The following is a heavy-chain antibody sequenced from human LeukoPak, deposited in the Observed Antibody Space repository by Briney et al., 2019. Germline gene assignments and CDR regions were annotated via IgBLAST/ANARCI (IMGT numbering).Heavy chain of an antibody. CDR2: ISYSGSP. Sequence: PSETLSLTCTGSGASXSSYXXSXIRXPPGKXXEXIGYISYSGSPNYNPSLKSRVTISADTSKNQFSLNLSSVTAADTAVYYCARVGHIVAAGTYDWWGQGTLVTVSS. V-gene: IGHV4-59*08. D-gene: IGHD6-13*01. J-gene: IGHJ4*02. CDR1: GASXSSYX. CDR3: ARVGHIVAAGTYDW.